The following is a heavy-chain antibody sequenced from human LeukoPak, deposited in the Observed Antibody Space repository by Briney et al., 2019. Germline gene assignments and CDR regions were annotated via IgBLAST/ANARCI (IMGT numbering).Heavy chain of an antibody. V-gene: IGHV4-34*01. Sequence: SETLSLTCAVYGGSFSGYYWGWIRQPPGKGLKWIGEINHSGSTNYNPSLKSRVTISVDTSKNQFSLKLSSVTAADTAVYYCADRGEQQLVTGGYWGQGTLVTVSS. CDR3: ADRGEQQLVTGGY. D-gene: IGHD6-13*01. CDR2: INHSGST. J-gene: IGHJ4*02. CDR1: GGSFSGYY.